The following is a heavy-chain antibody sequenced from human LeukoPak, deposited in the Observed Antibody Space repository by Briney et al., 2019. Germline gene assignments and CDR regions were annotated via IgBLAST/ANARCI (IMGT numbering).Heavy chain of an antibody. Sequence: LGESLKISCKGSGYSFTSYWIGWVRQMPGKGLELMGIIYPGDSDTRYSPSFQGQVTISADKSINTAYLQWSSLKAWDTAIYYCVRRDITSRYVVWFDPWGQGTPVTVSS. CDR1: GYSFTSYW. CDR2: IYPGDSDT. V-gene: IGHV5-51*01. CDR3: VRRDITSRYVVWFDP. D-gene: IGHD2-2*01. J-gene: IGHJ5*02.